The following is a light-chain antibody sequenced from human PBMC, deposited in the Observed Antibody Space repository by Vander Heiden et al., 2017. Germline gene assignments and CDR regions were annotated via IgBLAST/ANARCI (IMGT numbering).Light chain of an antibody. J-gene: IGKJ5*01. CDR2: DAS. CDR1: HDISDF. Sequence: DTQMTQSPSSLSASVGDRVTITCQASHDISDFLNWYQQKPGKAPKLLIYDASSLEAGVPSRFSGSGSGAEFTLTITSLQPEDIATYYCQQYDSLPLTFGQGTRLDIK. CDR3: QQYDSLPLT. V-gene: IGKV1-33*01.